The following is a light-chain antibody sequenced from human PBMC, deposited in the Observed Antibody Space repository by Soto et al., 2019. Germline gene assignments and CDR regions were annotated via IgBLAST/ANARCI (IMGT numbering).Light chain of an antibody. J-gene: IGKJ1*01. Sequence: DIKMTQSPSFLSASVGDRVTITCRATQDISSYLDWYQQKPGKAPKLLIYAASNLQSGVPSRFSGSGSGTDFTLTISSLQPEDFATYYCQQSYSTLWTFGQGTKVDIK. CDR3: QQSYSTLWT. V-gene: IGKV1-39*01. CDR2: AAS. CDR1: QDISSY.